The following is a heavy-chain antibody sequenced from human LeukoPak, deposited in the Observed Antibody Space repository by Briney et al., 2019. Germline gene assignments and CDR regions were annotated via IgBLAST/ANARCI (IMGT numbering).Heavy chain of an antibody. CDR1: GFTFSSYW. D-gene: IGHD3-16*01. CDR3: ARGGGLDV. CDR2: INHNANVN. V-gene: IGHV3-7*03. Sequence: GGSLRLSCAASGFTFSSYWMNWARQAPGKGLEWVASINHNANVNYYVDSVKGRFTISRDNAKNSLYLQMSNLRAEDTAVYFCARGGGLDVWGQGATVTVSS. J-gene: IGHJ6*02.